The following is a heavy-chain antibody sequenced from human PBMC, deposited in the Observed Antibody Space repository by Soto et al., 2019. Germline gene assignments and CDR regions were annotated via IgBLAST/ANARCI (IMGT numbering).Heavy chain of an antibody. CDR2: ISSGGSP. V-gene: IGHV4-31*11. CDR3: TLNHCAVGGCHDRDY. Sequence: VQLQESGPGLVKPSQTLSLTCDVSDESVTSPGNYWNWIRQRPDTGLEWIGYISSGGSPFYNPSLKSRVVISLDTSKNVISLTLRSVTAADTAVYYCTLNHCAVGGCHDRDYWGRGTRVTVSS. CDR1: DESVTSPGNY. D-gene: IGHD2-15*01. J-gene: IGHJ1*01.